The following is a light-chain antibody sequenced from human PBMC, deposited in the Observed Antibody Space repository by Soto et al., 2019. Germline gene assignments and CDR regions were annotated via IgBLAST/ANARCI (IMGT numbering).Light chain of an antibody. V-gene: IGKV1-39*01. Sequence: DIQLTQSPSSLSASVGDRVTITCRASQNISIFLNWYQQKPGKAPKLLIYTASDLESGVPSRISGGGSGTEFTLSISSLQPEDFATYYCQQSYSTLVTFGTGTKVYIQ. CDR3: QQSYSTLVT. CDR2: TAS. J-gene: IGKJ3*01. CDR1: QNISIF.